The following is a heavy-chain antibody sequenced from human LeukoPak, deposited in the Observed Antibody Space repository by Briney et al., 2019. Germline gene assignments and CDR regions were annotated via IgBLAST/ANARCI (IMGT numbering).Heavy chain of an antibody. CDR3: ARDRDGDYSNYDYYYYYMDV. J-gene: IGHJ6*03. V-gene: IGHV3-7*01. D-gene: IGHD4-11*01. CDR1: GFTFSSYW. CDR2: IKQDGSEK. Sequence: GGSLRLSCAASGFTFSSYWMSWVRQAPGKGLEWVANIKQDGSEKYYVDSVKGRFTISRDNAKNSLYLQVNSLRAEDTAVYYCARDRDGDYSNYDYYYYYMDVWGKGTTVTVSS.